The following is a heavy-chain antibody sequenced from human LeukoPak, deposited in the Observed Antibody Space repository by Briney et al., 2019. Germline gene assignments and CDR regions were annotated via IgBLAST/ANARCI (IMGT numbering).Heavy chain of an antibody. CDR3: ARGVDDIAVAGHFDY. J-gene: IGHJ4*02. D-gene: IGHD6-19*01. Sequence: GGSLRLSRAASGFTFSSYWMSWVRQAPGKGLEWVANIKQDGSEKYYVDSVKGRFTISRDNAKNSLYLQMNSLRAEDTAVYYCARGVDDIAVAGHFDYWGQGTLVTVSS. V-gene: IGHV3-7*03. CDR2: IKQDGSEK. CDR1: GFTFSSYW.